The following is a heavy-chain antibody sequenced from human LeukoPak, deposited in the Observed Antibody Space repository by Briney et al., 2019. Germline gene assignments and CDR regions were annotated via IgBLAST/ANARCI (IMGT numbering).Heavy chain of an antibody. Sequence: PGGSLRLSCAASGFTFSSYTMSWVRKAPGKGLEWISYISSSSSIMYYADSVKGRFSISRDNAKNSLYLQMNSLRDEDTAVYYCARDKSGSDSARGAVIDICGQGAIVTVSS. CDR1: GFTFSSYT. CDR3: ARDKSGSDSARGAVIDI. CDR2: ISSSSSIM. J-gene: IGHJ3*02. D-gene: IGHD1-26*01. V-gene: IGHV3-48*02.